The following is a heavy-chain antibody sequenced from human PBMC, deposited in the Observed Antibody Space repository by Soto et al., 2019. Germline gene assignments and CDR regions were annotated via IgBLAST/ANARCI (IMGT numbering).Heavy chain of an antibody. CDR3: ASKGIYGSGSYNYFGMDV. Sequence: ASVNVSCKASGGTFSSYAISWARQAPGQGLEWMGGIIPIFGTANYAQKFQGRVTITADESTSTAYMELSSLRSEDTAVYYCASKGIYGSGSYNYFGMDVWGQGTTVTVSS. J-gene: IGHJ6*02. CDR1: GGTFSSYA. V-gene: IGHV1-69*13. D-gene: IGHD3-10*01. CDR2: IIPIFGTA.